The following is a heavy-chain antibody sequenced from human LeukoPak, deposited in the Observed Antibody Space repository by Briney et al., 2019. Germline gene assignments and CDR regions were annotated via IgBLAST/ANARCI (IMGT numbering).Heavy chain of an antibody. CDR3: AKQPYARSLGE. J-gene: IGHJ4*02. CDR1: GFPFSDFS. V-gene: IGHV3-23*01. Sequence: GGSLRLSCATSGFPFSDFSMTWVRRAQGKGREWISTTNSGGTTTYYAESVKGRFTISRDNFKSALYLQMSSLRVEDTAIYYCAKQPYARSLGEGGPGTLVTVSS. CDR2: TNSGGTTT. D-gene: IGHD3-10*02.